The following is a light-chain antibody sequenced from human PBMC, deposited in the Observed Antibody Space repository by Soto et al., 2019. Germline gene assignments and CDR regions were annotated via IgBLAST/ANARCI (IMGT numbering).Light chain of an antibody. Sequence: EIVMTQSPATLSVSPGERATLSCRASQSVYNNLAWYQQKPGQAPRLLIYGASTRATGIPARFSGSGSGTDFTLTISRLEPEDFAVHYCQQYGNSPWTFGQGTKVDIK. J-gene: IGKJ1*01. CDR2: GAS. CDR1: QSVYNN. V-gene: IGKV3-15*01. CDR3: QQYGNSPWT.